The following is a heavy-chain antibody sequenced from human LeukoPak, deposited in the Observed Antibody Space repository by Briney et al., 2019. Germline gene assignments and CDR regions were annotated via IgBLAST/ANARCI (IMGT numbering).Heavy chain of an antibody. D-gene: IGHD4-17*01. J-gene: IGHJ4*02. V-gene: IGHV1-69*04. CDR1: GGTFSSYT. CDR2: IIPILGIA. Sequence: SVKVSCKASGGTFSSYTISWVRQAPGQGLEWMGRIIPILGIANYAQKFQGRVTITADKSTSTAYMELSSLRSEDTAVYCCARDPTTVTTSFDYWGQGTLVTVSS. CDR3: ARDPTTVTTSFDY.